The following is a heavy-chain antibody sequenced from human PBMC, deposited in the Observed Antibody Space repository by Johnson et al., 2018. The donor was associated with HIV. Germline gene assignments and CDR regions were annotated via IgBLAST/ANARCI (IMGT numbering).Heavy chain of an antibody. V-gene: IGHV3-30*04. Sequence: VQLVESGGGVVQPGGSLRLSCAASGFTFRSYAMHWVRQAPGKGLEWVAVVSYDGSERYYADSVKGRFTISRDNSKNTLYLQMNSLRAEVTAVYYCAKDLGIVVAVHLTFDIWGQGTMVTVSS. CDR1: GFTFRSYA. CDR2: VSYDGSER. D-gene: IGHD1-26*01. CDR3: AKDLGIVVAVHLTFDI. J-gene: IGHJ3*02.